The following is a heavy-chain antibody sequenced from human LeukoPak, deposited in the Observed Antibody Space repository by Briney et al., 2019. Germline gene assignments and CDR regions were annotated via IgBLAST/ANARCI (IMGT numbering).Heavy chain of an antibody. CDR1: GFTFSSYS. J-gene: IGHJ4*02. CDR2: IRGSDRT. V-gene: IGHV3-21*04. Sequence: GGSLRLSCAASGFTFSSYSMNWVRQAPGKGLEWVSGIRGSDRTYYADSVKGRFTISRDYSMNTLLLQMNSLRVEDTAVYFCAKGLEVESRLDSWGQGTLVTVSS. D-gene: IGHD1-1*01. CDR3: AKGLEVESRLDS.